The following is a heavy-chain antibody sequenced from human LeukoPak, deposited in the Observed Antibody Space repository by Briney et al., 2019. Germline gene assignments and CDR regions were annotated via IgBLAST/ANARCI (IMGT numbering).Heavy chain of an antibody. CDR1: GGSITSSSYY. V-gene: IGHV4-39*01. CDR2: IYYSGST. CDR3: ARHSQWDLLNFDQ. J-gene: IGHJ4*02. Sequence: SETLSLTCTVSGGSITSSSYYWSWIRQPPGKGLEWIGSIYYSGSTYYNLSLKSRVTISVDTSKNQFSLKLSSVTAADTAVYYCARHSQWDLLNFDQWGQGTLVTASS. D-gene: IGHD1-26*01.